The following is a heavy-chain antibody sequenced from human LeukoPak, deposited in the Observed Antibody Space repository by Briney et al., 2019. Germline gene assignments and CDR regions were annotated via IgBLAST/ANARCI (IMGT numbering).Heavy chain of an antibody. D-gene: IGHD5-18*01. V-gene: IGHV4-59*01. J-gene: IGHJ6*03. CDR3: ARARGYSYGSYMDV. CDR1: DGSISSYY. CDR2: IYYTGTT. Sequence: SETLSLTCNFSDGSISSYYWSWIRQPPGKGLEWIGYIYYTGTTNYNPSLKSRVTVSIDTSKNQFSLRLTSVTAADTAVYYCARARGYSYGSYMDVWGKGTTVTVSS.